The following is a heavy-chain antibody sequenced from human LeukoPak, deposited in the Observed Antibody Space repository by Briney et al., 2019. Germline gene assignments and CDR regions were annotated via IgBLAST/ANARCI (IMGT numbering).Heavy chain of an antibody. CDR1: GGSFSGYY. D-gene: IGHD2-15*01. J-gene: IGHJ6*03. Sequence: SEALSLTCAVYGGSFSGYYWSWIRQPPGKGLEWIGEINHSGSTNYNPSLKGRVTISVDTSKNQFSLKLSSVTAADTAVYYCARGVTLVVAVYYYYMDVWGKGTTVTVSS. CDR2: INHSGST. V-gene: IGHV4-34*01. CDR3: ARGVTLVVAVYYYYMDV.